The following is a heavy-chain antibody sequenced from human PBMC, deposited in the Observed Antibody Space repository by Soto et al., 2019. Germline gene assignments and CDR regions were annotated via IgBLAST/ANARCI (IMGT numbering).Heavy chain of an antibody. CDR1: GYTFTTYD. J-gene: IGHJ6*02. CDR2: ISTYNGNT. V-gene: IGHV1-18*01. CDR3: ARDPYHVLMVNAPNLYGMDV. D-gene: IGHD2-8*01. Sequence: ASVKGSCKASGYTFTTYDISWVRQAPGQRLERMGRISTYNGNTNYPQSLQGRLTLTTDTSTTTAYMELRSLRSDDTAVYYCARDPYHVLMVNAPNLYGMDVWGQGTTVTVSS.